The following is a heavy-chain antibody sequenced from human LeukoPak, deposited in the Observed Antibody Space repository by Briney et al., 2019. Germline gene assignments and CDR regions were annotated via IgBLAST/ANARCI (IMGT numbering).Heavy chain of an antibody. CDR2: TYYRSKWYN. CDR3: ARGVITFGGVIAD. CDR1: VDSVSSNSAA. J-gene: IGHJ4*02. Sequence: SQTLSLTCAISVDSVSSNSAAGTSVRQSPSRGLGCHGMTYYRSKWYNDYAVSVKSRITINPDTSKNQFSLQLNSVTPEDTAVYYCARGVITFGGVIADWGQGTLVTVSS. D-gene: IGHD3-16*02. V-gene: IGHV6-1*01.